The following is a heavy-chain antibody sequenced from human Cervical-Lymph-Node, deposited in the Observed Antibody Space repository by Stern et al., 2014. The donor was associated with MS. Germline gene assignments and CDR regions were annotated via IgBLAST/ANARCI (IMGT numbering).Heavy chain of an antibody. J-gene: IGHJ4*02. CDR2: TRNRADSYAT. CDR3: VRVYSSAWSGSFFDY. V-gene: IGHV3-72*01. D-gene: IGHD6-19*01. Sequence: EVQLVESGGGLVQPGGSLRLSCAASGFIFSDYYMDWVRQAPGTGLEWVGRTRNRADSYATEYAASVKDRFTISRDDSKNSLYLQMNSLKTEDTAVYYCVRVYSSAWSGSFFDYWGQGTLVTVSS. CDR1: GFIFSDYY.